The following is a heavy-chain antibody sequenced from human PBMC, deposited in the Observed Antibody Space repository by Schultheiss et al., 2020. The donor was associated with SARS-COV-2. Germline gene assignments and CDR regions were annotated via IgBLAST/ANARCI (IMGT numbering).Heavy chain of an antibody. V-gene: IGHV3-74*01. J-gene: IGHJ6*02. CDR1: GFTFSSYT. CDR2: INSDGSRT. CDR3: ARDQGLGLTMVRPWGLDV. D-gene: IGHD3-10*01. Sequence: SCAASGFTFSSYTMNWVRQAPGKGLVWVSHINSDGSRTSYADSVKGRFTISRDNSKNTLYLQMNSLRAEDSAVYYCARDQGLGLTMVRPWGLDVWGQGTTVTVSS.